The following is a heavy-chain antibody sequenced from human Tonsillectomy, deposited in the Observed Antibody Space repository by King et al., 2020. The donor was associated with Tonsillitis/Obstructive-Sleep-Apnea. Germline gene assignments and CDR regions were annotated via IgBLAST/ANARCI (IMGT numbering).Heavy chain of an antibody. V-gene: IGHV3-33*01. CDR1: GFSFSSYG. D-gene: IGHD3-22*01. J-gene: IGHJ1*01. CDR2: IWYDGSNK. Sequence: VQLVESGGGVVQPGRSLRLSCAASGFSFSSYGMHWVRQAPGKGLEWVAVIWYDGSNKYYADSVKGRFTISRDNSKNTLYLQMNSLRAEDTAVYYCARDYTGSSGYYGGHFQHWGQGTLVTVSS. CDR3: ARDYTGSSGYYGGHFQH.